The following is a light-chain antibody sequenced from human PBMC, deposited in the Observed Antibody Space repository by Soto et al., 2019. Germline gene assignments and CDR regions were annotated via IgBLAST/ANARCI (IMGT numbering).Light chain of an antibody. Sequence: QSVLTQPPSASGTPGQRVTISCSGSSSNVGRNTVNWYQQLPGTAPKLLIYSNNQRPSGVPDRFSGSKSGTSASLAISGLQSEDEADYYWAAWDDSLNAVVFGGGTQLTVL. CDR1: SSNVGRNT. V-gene: IGLV1-44*01. CDR3: AAWDDSLNAVV. CDR2: SNN. J-gene: IGLJ2*01.